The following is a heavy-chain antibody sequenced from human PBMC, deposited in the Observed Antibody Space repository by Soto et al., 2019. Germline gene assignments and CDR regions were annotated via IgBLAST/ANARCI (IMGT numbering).Heavy chain of an antibody. D-gene: IGHD5-12*01. CDR1: GGSISSSSYY. J-gene: IGHJ4*02. V-gene: IGHV4-39*01. Sequence: PSETLSLTCTVSGGSISSSSYYWGWIRQPPGKGLEWIGSIYYSGSTYYNPSLKSRVTISVDTSKNQFSLKLSSVTAADTAVFYCAVYPIGYSGYDSDYWGQGTLVTVSS. CDR3: AVYPIGYSGYDSDY. CDR2: IYYSGST.